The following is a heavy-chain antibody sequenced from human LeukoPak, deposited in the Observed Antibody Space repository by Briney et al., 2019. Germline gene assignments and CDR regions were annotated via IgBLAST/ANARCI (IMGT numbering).Heavy chain of an antibody. D-gene: IGHD3-10*01. CDR1: GYTFTGYY. CDR3: ARVLWFGELFDY. CDR2: INPNSGGT. J-gene: IGHJ4*02. V-gene: IGHV1-2*02. Sequence: EATVKISCKASGYTFTGYYMHWVRQAPGQGLEWMGWINPNSGGTNYAQKFQGRVTMTRDTSISTAYMELSRLRSDDTAVYYCARVLWFGELFDYWGQGTLVTVSS.